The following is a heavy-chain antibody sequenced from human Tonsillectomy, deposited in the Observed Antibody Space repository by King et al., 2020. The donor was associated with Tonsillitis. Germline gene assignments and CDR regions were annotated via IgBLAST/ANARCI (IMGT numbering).Heavy chain of an antibody. J-gene: IGHJ4*02. CDR2: INPAVGGT. CDR1: GYTFTSYY. D-gene: IGHD2/OR15-2a*01. Sequence: VQLVESGAEVKRPGASVKVSCKASGYTFTSYYMDWVRQAPGQGLEWMGKINPAVGGTTYAPKFQGRVTMTRVTATATVYMELSGLTSDDTAVYYCARVPTGISSSGTLDYGGQGTLVTVSS. CDR3: ARVPTGISSSGTLDY. V-gene: IGHV1-46*01.